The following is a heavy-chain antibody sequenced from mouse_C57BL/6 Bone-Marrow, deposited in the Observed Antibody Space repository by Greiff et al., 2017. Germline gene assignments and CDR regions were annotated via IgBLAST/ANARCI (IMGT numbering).Heavy chain of an antibody. V-gene: IGHV1-81*01. Sequence: QVQLQQSGAELARPGASVKLSCKASGYTFTSYGISWVKQRTGQGLEWIGEIYPRSGNTYYNVKFKGKATLTADKSSSTAYMELRSLTSEDSAVYFCARLAMDYWGQGTSVTVSS. J-gene: IGHJ4*01. CDR2: IYPRSGNT. CDR3: ARLAMDY. CDR1: GYTFTSYG.